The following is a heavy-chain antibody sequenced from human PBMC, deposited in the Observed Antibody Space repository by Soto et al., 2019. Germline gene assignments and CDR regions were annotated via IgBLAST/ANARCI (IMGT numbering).Heavy chain of an antibody. CDR2: GSHTGSR. CDR3: ARVKVTTEAFES. V-gene: IGHV4-31*03. D-gene: IGHD4-17*01. J-gene: IGHJ4*02. Sequence: QVQLQESGPGLVKPSQTLSLTCSVSGASINTGGFYWSWVRQYPGKGLDWIGYGSHTGSRYLNPSLRSRITISLDTPNNQFSLRLTSVPAAATAVYYCARVKVTTEAFESWGQGSLVTVSS. CDR1: GASINTGGFY.